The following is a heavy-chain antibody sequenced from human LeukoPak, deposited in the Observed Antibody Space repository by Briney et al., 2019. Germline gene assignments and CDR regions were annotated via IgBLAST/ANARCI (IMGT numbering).Heavy chain of an antibody. CDR1: GFTFSDCY. V-gene: IGHV3-11*01. CDR3: ARGATTGAEYFQH. J-gene: IGHJ1*01. D-gene: IGHD1-26*01. CDR2: ISSSGSTI. Sequence: PGGSLRLSCAASGFTFSDCYMSWIRQAPGKGLEWVSYISSSGSTIYYADSVKGRFTISRDNAKNSLYLQMNSLRAEDTAVYYCARGATTGAEYFQHWGQGTLVTVSS.